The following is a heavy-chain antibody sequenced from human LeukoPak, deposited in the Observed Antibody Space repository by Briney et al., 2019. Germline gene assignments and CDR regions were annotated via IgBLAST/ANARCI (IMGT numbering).Heavy chain of an antibody. D-gene: IGHD2-21*02. V-gene: IGHV3-23*01. J-gene: IGHJ4*02. CDR1: GFTFSSYA. CDR2: ISGNGGST. CDR3: AKDQGAYCGGDCYSAPDY. Sequence: PGGSLRLSCAASGFTFSSYAMSWVRQAPGKGLEWVSAISGNGGSTYDAEPVKGRFTISRDNSKNTLYLQMNSLRAEDTAVYYCAKDQGAYCGGDCYSAPDYWGQGTLVTVSS.